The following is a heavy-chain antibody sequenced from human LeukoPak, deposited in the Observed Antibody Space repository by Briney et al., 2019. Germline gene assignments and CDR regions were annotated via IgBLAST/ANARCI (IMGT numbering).Heavy chain of an antibody. V-gene: IGHV4-59*01. D-gene: IGHD5-12*01. J-gene: IGHJ6*03. CDR2: IYYSGST. CDR3: ARVVYSGYDFRGAMDV. CDR1: GGSISSYY. Sequence: SETLSLTCTVSGGSISSYYWSWIRQPPGKGLEWIGYIYYSGSTNYNPSLKSRVTISVDTSKNQFSLKLSSATAADTAVYYCARVVYSGYDFRGAMDVWGKGTTVTVSS.